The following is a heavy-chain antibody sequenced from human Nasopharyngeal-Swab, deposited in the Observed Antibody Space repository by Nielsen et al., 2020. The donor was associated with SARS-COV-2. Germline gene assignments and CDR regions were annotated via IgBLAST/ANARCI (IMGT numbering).Heavy chain of an antibody. CDR3: ARSVADNDAFDL. V-gene: IGHV3-66*01. J-gene: IGHJ3*01. CDR1: GFTFSSYA. Sequence: GGSLRLSCAASGFTFSSYAMSWVRQAPGKGLEWVSIIYVGGGTYYADSVKDRFIISRDDSKNTVALQLNSLRVEDTGVYYCARSVADNDAFDLWGPGTVVSVSS. CDR2: IYVGGGT.